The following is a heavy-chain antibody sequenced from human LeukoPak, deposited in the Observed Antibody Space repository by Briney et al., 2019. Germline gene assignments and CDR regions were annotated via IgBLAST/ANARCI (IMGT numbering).Heavy chain of an antibody. CDR1: GFSFSNYW. J-gene: IGHJ4*02. V-gene: IGHV3-7*03. Sequence: GGSLRLSCTVSGFSFSNYWMSWVRQAPGKGLEWMANMNQDETETNYVDSVKGRFIISRDNAKNSLSLRMNSLRVEDTAMYYCARVRSPPEDNSNYRPVDYWGQGILVTVSS. CDR3: ARVRSPPEDNSNYRPVDY. D-gene: IGHD1-1*01. CDR2: MNQDETET.